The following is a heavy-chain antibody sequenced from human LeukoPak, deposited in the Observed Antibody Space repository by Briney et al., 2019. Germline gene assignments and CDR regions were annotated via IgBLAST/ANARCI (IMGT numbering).Heavy chain of an antibody. D-gene: IGHD5-12*01. J-gene: IGHJ4*02. CDR1: GFTFSSYW. CDR2: INQDGREK. Sequence: GGSLRLSCAASGFTFSSYWMSGVGQAPGKGREWVAYINQDGREKYYLDSLKGRFTISRDNAKNSLYLQMNSLRAEDTAVYYCARDTSIYSGYDLFFDYWGQGTLVTVSS. V-gene: IGHV3-7*01. CDR3: ARDTSIYSGYDLFFDY.